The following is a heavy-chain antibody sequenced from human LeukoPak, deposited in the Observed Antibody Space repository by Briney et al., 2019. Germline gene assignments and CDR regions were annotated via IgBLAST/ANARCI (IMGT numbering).Heavy chain of an antibody. D-gene: IGHD2-2*02. CDR1: GGSISSYY. J-gene: IGHJ6*02. V-gene: IGHV4-59*08. CDR2: IYYSGST. CDR3: ARLVVVPAAIGYCYYYGMDV. Sequence: SETLSLTCTVSGGSISSYYWSWIRQPPGKGLEWIGYIYYSGSTNYNPSLKSRVTISVDTSKNQFSLKLSSVTAADTAVYYCARLVVVPAAIGYCYYYGMDVWGQGTTVTVSS.